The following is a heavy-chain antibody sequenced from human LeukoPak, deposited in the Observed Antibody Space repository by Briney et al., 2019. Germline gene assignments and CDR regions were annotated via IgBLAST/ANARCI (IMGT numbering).Heavy chain of an antibody. J-gene: IGHJ4*02. CDR1: GGTFSSYA. D-gene: IGHD6-19*01. CDR2: IIPIFGTA. CDR3: ARDRGAVAGFFDY. V-gene: IGHV1-69*06. Sequence: SEKVSCKASGGTFSSYAISWVRQAPGQGLEWMGGIIPIFGTANYAQKFQGRVTITADKSTSTAYMELSSLRSEDTAVYYCARDRGAVAGFFDYWGQGTLVTVSS.